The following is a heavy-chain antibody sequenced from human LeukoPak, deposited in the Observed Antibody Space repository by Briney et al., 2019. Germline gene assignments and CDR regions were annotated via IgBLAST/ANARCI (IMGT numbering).Heavy chain of an antibody. CDR1: GYTFTSYG. CDR2: ISAYNGNT. CDR3: ARDGSGTGYYYYYMDV. Sequence: ASVKVSCKASGYTFTSYGISWVRQAPGQGLEWMGWISAYNGNTSYAQKFQGRVTMTRDTSTSTVYMELSSLRSEDTAVYYCARDGSGTGYYYYYMDVWGKGTTVTISS. D-gene: IGHD3-10*01. J-gene: IGHJ6*03. V-gene: IGHV1-18*01.